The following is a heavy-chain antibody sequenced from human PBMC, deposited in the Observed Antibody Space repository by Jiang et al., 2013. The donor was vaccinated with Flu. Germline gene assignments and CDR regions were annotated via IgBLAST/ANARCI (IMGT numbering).Heavy chain of an antibody. J-gene: IGHJ4*02. CDR2: LYYSGAT. Sequence: QLVESGPRLVKPSETLSLTCAVSGSSISSGYYWAWIRQAPGKGLEWIASLYYSGATYYNPSLQSRLTISLDTSKNQFSLKLKSLTAADTAVYYCASPPERGRYLHYWGQGTLVSVSS. CDR3: ASPPERGRYLHY. CDR1: GSSISSGYY. D-gene: IGHD3-9*01. V-gene: IGHV4-38-2*01.